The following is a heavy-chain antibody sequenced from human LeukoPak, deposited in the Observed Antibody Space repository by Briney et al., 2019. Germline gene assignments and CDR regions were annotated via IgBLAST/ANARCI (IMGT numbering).Heavy chain of an antibody. V-gene: IGHV3-15*01. J-gene: IGHJ4*02. CDR3: TTVELWLGRALLF. Sequence: PGGSLRLSCAASGFTFSNAWMNWVRQAPGKGLEWVGRIKRYSDGGITDYAAPVKGRFTISRDDSKNTLFLQMNSLTTEDTAVYYCTTVELWLGRALLFWGQGTLVTVFS. CDR1: GFTFSNAW. CDR2: IKRYSDGGIT. D-gene: IGHD6-19*01.